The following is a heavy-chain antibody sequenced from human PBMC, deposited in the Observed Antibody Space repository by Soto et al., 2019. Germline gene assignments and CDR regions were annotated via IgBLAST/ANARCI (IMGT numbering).Heavy chain of an antibody. CDR1: GGTFSSYT. Sequence: QVQLVQSGAEVKKPGSSVKVSCKASGGTFSSYTISWVRQAPGQGLEWMGRIIPILGIANYAQKFQGRVTITADKSTSTAYMELSSLRSEDTAVYYCAIGARIAARPVAFDIWGQGTMVTVSS. V-gene: IGHV1-69*02. CDR2: IIPILGIA. J-gene: IGHJ3*02. CDR3: AIGARIAARPVAFDI. D-gene: IGHD6-6*01.